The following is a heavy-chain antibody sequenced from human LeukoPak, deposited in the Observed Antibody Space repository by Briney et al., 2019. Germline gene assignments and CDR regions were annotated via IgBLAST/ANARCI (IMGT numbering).Heavy chain of an antibody. CDR2: IWQDGDKK. J-gene: IGHJ4*02. V-gene: IGHV3-33*06. D-gene: IGHD2-2*01. CDR1: GFTFNNYA. Sequence: GGSLRLSCVASGFTFNNYAMHWVRQAPGQGLEWLAIIWQDGDKKEYGDSVRGRFTVSRDNSKNTLYLQMNSLRAEDTAFYYCAKDRGPDMAVVDFIDHWGQGTLVAVSS. CDR3: AKDRGPDMAVVDFIDH.